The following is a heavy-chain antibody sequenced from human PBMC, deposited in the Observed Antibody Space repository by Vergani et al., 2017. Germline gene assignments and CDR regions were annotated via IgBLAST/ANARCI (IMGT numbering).Heavy chain of an antibody. J-gene: IGHJ5*02. CDR2: IYHSGSP. CDR1: GYSIRSGYY. V-gene: IGHV4-38-2*02. Sequence: QVQLHESGPGLVKPSETLSLTCTVSGYSIRSGYYWGWIRQPPGKGLELIGSIYHSGSPYYNPSLKSRVTIAVNTSKNQFSLKLSPVTAADTAVYYCAGDSGGYVGGSYEAWFDPWGQGTLVTVSS. D-gene: IGHD3-16*01. CDR3: AGDSGGYVGGSYEAWFDP.